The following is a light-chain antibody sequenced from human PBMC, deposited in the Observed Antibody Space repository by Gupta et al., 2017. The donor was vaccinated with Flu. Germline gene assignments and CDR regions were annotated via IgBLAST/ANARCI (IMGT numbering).Light chain of an antibody. J-gene: IGKJ4*01. CDR1: QSVSSF. Sequence: IILTQSPATLSLSPGERATLACRASQSVSSFVAWYQQKPGQAPRLLIFDASNRATGIPARFSGSGSGTDFTLTITSLEPEDFGVYYCQQRTNWPPLAFGGGTKVEIK. CDR2: DAS. V-gene: IGKV3-11*01. CDR3: QQRTNWPPLA.